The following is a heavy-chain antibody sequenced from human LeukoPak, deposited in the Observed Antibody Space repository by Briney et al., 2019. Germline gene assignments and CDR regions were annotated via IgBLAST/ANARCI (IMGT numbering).Heavy chain of an antibody. CDR3: ARGPVGYCSSTSCYRGDYYYYYMDV. CDR2: IKQDGSEK. J-gene: IGHJ6*03. D-gene: IGHD2-2*01. CDR1: GFTFSSYW. V-gene: IGHV3-7*01. Sequence: GGSLRLSCAASGFTFSSYWMSWVRQAPGKGVEWVANIKQDGSEKYYVDSVKGRFTISRDNAKSSLYLQMNSLRAEDTAVYYCARGPVGYCSSTSCYRGDYYYYYMDVWGKGTTVTVSS.